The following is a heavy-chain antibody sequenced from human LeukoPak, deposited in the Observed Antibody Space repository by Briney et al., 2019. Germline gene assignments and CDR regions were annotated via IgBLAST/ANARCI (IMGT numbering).Heavy chain of an antibody. CDR2: INPNSGGT. J-gene: IGHJ4*02. V-gene: IGHV1-2*02. CDR1: GYTFTGYY. Sequence: ASVKVSFKASGYTFTGYYIHLVRQAPGQGLEWMGWINPNSGGTKYAQKFQGRVTMTSDTPISTAYMELSSLTSDDTALYYCARDGAVAGTAYPEYWGEGTLVTVSS. D-gene: IGHD6-19*01. CDR3: ARDGAVAGTAYPEY.